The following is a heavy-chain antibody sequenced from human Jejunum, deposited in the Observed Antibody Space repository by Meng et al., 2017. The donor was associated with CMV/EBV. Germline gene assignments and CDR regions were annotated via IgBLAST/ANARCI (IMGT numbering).Heavy chain of an antibody. CDR3: AHFVGGYYPSRPDY. V-gene: IGHV2-5*02. CDR2: IYRGDDK. CDR1: GFSLTTTGVA. Sequence: QITLKESGPTLVKPTETLTLTCPFSGFSLTTTGVAVGWIRQPPGKALEWLALIYRGDDKRYSPSLNSRLTIAKDTSKNEVVLTLTNMGPIDTGTYYCAHFVGGYYPSRPDYWGQGTPVTVSS. J-gene: IGHJ4*02. D-gene: IGHD1-26*01.